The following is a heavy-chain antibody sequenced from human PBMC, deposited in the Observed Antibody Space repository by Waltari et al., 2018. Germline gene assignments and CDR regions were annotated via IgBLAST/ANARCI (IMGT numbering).Heavy chain of an antibody. V-gene: IGHV1-69*12. CDR2: IIPIFGTA. D-gene: IGHD2-21*01. Sequence: QVQLVQSGAEVKKPGSSVKVSCKASGGTFSSYAISWVRQAPGQGLEWMGGIIPIFGTANYAQKFQGRVTITADESTSTAYMELSSLRSEDTAVYYCARLLSGSCGGDCYSYYYYYMDVWGKGTTVTVSS. CDR1: GGTFSSYA. J-gene: IGHJ6*03. CDR3: ARLLSGSCGGDCYSYYYYYMDV.